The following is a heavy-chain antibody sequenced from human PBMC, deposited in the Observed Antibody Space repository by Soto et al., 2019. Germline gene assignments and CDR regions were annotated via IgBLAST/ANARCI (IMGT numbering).Heavy chain of an antibody. CDR2: IKQDGSEK. CDR3: ARVDCSGGSCYSYPKTYYYIDV. J-gene: IGHJ6*03. D-gene: IGHD2-15*01. CDR1: GFTFSSYW. Sequence: GGSLRLSCAASGFTFSSYWMSWVRQAPGKGLEWVANIKQDGSEKYYVDSVKGRFTISRDNAKNSLYLQMNSLRAEDTAVYYCARVDCSGGSCYSYPKTYYYIDVWGKGNTVTVSS. V-gene: IGHV3-7*01.